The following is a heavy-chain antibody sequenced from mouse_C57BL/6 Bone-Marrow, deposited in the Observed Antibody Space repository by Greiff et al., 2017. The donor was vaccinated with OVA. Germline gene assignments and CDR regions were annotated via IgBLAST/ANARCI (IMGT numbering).Heavy chain of an antibody. CDR2: IYPGSGST. V-gene: IGHV1-55*01. J-gene: IGHJ1*03. Sequence: QVQLQQPGAELVKPGASVKMSCKASGYTFTSYWITWVKQRPGQGLEWIGDIYPGSGSTNYSEKFKSKATLTVDTSSSTAYMQLSSLTSEDSAVYYCARFPITTVVATDLDWYFDVWGTGTTVTVSS. CDR1: GYTFTSYW. CDR3: ARFPITTVVATDLDWYFDV. D-gene: IGHD1-1*01.